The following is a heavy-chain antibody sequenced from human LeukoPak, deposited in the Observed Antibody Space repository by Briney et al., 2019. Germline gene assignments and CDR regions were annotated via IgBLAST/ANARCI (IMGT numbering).Heavy chain of an antibody. D-gene: IGHD2-2*01. CDR1: GFTFSSYG. CDR3: ARRYCSSTSCLLDY. Sequence: GGSLRLSCAASGFTFSSYGMHWVRQAPGKGLEWVAVIWYDGSNKYYADSVKGRFTISRDNSKNTLYLQMNSLRADDTAVYYCARRYCSSTSCLLDYWGQGTLLTVSS. CDR2: IWYDGSNK. J-gene: IGHJ4*02. V-gene: IGHV3-33*01.